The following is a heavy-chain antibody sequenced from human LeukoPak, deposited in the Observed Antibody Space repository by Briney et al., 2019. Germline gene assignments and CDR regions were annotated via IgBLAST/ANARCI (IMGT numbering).Heavy chain of an antibody. CDR2: IYPGDSDT. J-gene: IGHJ4*02. D-gene: IGHD5-24*01. CDR1: GYSFTTYW. V-gene: IGHV5-51*01. Sequence: GESLKISCKGSGYSFTTYWIGWVRHMPGKGLEWMGIIYPGDSDTRYSPSFQGQVSISADKSISTAYLQWSSLKASDTAIYYCARPRDGYNNYFDYWGQGTLVTVSS. CDR3: ARPRDGYNNYFDY.